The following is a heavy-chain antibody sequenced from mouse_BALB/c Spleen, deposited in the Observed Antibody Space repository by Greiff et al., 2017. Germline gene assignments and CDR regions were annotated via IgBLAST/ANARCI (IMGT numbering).Heavy chain of an antibody. Sequence: VQLQQPGAELVMPGASVKMSCKASGYTFTDYWMHWVKQRPGQGLEWIGAIDTSDSYTSYNQKFKGKATLTVDESSSTAYMQLISLTSEDSAVYYCARSYDGYYEGVDYWGQGTTLTVSS. CDR1: GYTFTDYW. D-gene: IGHD2-3*01. CDR3: ARSYDGYYEGVDY. V-gene: IGHV1-69*01. J-gene: IGHJ2*01. CDR2: IDTSDSYT.